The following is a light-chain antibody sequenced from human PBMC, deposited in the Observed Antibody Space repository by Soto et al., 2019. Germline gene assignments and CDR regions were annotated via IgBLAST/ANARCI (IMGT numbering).Light chain of an antibody. Sequence: QSALTQPASVSGSPGQSITLSCTGTSSDVGSYNLVSWYQQHPGKAPKLMIYEDTKRASGVSNRFSGSNSGNTASLTISGLQAEDEADYYCSSYAGSNTYVVFGGGTKLTVL. V-gene: IGLV2-23*01. CDR2: EDT. CDR1: SSDVGSYNL. J-gene: IGLJ2*01. CDR3: SSYAGSNTYVV.